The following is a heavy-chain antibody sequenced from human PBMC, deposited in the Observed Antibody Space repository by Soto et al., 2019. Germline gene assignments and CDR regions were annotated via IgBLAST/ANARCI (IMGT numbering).Heavy chain of an antibody. V-gene: IGHV1-3*01. CDR2: INAGNGNT. CDR1: GYTFTSYA. CDR3: ARAQRRTAVGRDYYDGMDV. D-gene: IGHD6-25*01. Sequence: QVQLVQSGAEVKKPGASVKVSCKASGYTFTSYAMHWVRQAPGQRLEWMGWINAGNGNTKYSQKFQGRVTITRDTAESTAYMERSSRRSEDTAVYYGARAQRRTAVGRDYYDGMDVWGQGTTGTVPS. J-gene: IGHJ6*02.